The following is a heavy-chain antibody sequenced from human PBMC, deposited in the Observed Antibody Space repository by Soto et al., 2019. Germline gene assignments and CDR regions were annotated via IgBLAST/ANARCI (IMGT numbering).Heavy chain of an antibody. D-gene: IGHD6-13*01. Sequence: QAQVVQSGAEVRKPGSSVKLSCKASEGTFNSYAIAWVRQAPGQGLEWMGGSSPYYNTRNYAQKFQDRVTVTADDSTNTVYMELSSLRSDDTAVYFCASGASRWYPYFFDSWAQGTLVTVSS. CDR1: EGTFNSYA. CDR2: SSPYYNTR. CDR3: ASGASRWYPYFFDS. J-gene: IGHJ4*02. V-gene: IGHV1-69*01.